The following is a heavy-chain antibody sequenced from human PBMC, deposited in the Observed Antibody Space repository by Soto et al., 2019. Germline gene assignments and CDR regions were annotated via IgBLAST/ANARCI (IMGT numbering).Heavy chain of an antibody. D-gene: IGHD3-3*01. CDR3: ARDQGSAETLFGVVITYGMDV. V-gene: IGHV3-30-3*01. CDR2: ISYDGSNK. Sequence: GGSLRLSCAASGFTFSSYAMHWVRQAPGKGLEWVAVISYDGSNKYYADSVKGRFTISRDNSKNTLYLQMNSLRAEDTAVYYCARDQGSAETLFGVVITYGMDVWGQGTTVTV. CDR1: GFTFSSYA. J-gene: IGHJ6*01.